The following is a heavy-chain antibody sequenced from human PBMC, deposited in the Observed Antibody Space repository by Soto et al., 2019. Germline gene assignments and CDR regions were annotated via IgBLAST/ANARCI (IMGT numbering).Heavy chain of an antibody. J-gene: IGHJ3*02. CDR1: GGSISSYY. V-gene: IGHV4-59*01. Sequence: SETLSLTCTVSGGSISSYYWSWIRQPPGKGLEWIGYIYYSGSTNYNPSLKSRVTISVDTSKNQFSLKLSSVTAADTAVYYCARERLSTYSSSWNDAFDIWGQGTMVTVSS. CDR2: IYYSGST. D-gene: IGHD6-13*01. CDR3: ARERLSTYSSSWNDAFDI.